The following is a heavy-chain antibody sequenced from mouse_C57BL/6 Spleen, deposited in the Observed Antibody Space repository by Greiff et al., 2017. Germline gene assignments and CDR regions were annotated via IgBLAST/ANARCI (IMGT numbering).Heavy chain of an antibody. Sequence: EVQLQESGPGLVKPSQSLSLTCSVTGYSITSGYYWNWIRQFPGNKLEWMGYISYDGSNNYNPSLKNRISITRDTSKNQFFLKVNSVTTEDTATYYCARRAAWFAYWGQGTLVTVSA. CDR3: ARRAAWFAY. CDR2: ISYDGSN. J-gene: IGHJ3*01. CDR1: GYSITSGYY. V-gene: IGHV3-6*01.